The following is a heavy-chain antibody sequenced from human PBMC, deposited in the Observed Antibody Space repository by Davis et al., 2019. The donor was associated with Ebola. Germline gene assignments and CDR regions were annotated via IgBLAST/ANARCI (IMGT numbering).Heavy chain of an antibody. CDR3: ARHGRAAGMSWFDP. V-gene: IGHV4-39*01. Sequence: SETLSLICTVSGGSTSSSSYYWCWIRQPPGKGLEWIGSISYSGSAYYNPSLKSRVTISVDTSKNQFSLKLSSVTAADTAVYYCARHGRAAGMSWFDPWGQGALVTVSS. D-gene: IGHD6-13*01. CDR2: ISYSGSA. J-gene: IGHJ5*02. CDR1: GGSTSSSSYY.